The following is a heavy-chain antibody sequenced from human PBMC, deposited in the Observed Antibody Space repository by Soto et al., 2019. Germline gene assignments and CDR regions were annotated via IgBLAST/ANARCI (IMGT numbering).Heavy chain of an antibody. CDR3: AKDIRVGSSSPINCYYYGMDV. J-gene: IGHJ6*02. CDR1: GFTFSTYS. CDR2: ISSSSTI. D-gene: IGHD6-6*01. V-gene: IGHV3-48*01. Sequence: PGGSLRLSCAASGFTFSTYSMNWVRQAPGKGLEWVSYISSSSTIFYTDSVKGRFTVSRDNAKNSLYLQMNSLRAEDTALYYCAKDIRVGSSSPINCYYYGMDVWGQGTTVTVSS.